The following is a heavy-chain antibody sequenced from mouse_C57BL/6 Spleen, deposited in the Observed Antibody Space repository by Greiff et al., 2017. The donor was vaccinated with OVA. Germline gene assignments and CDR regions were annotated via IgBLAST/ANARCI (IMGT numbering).Heavy chain of an antibody. Sequence: QVQLQQSGPGILQSSQTLSLSCSFSGFSLSTSGMGVSWLRQPSGKGLEWLAHIYWDDDKRYNPSLKSRLTTSKDTSRNQVFLRITSVDTAVTATYYCAYWDWFAYWGQGTLVTVSA. J-gene: IGHJ3*01. CDR3: AYWDWFAY. V-gene: IGHV8-12*01. D-gene: IGHD4-1*01. CDR2: IYWDDDK. CDR1: GFSLSTSGMG.